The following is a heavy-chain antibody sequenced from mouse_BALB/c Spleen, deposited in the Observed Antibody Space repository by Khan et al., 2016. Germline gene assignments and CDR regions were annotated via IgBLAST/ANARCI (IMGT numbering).Heavy chain of an antibody. Sequence: EVQLQESGPDLVKPSQSLSLTCTVTGYSITSGYSWHWIRQFPGNKLEWMGYINYSGSTNYNPSLKSRISITRDTSQNQFFLQLNSVTTEDTATYTYARYSYYGIDYWGQGTTLTVSS. CDR3: ARYSYYGIDY. J-gene: IGHJ2*01. CDR1: GYSITSGYS. CDR2: INYSGST. D-gene: IGHD2-12*01. V-gene: IGHV3-1*02.